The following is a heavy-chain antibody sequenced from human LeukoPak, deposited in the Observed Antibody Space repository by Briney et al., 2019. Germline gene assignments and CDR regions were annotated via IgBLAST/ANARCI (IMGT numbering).Heavy chain of an antibody. D-gene: IGHD1-14*01. CDR2: ISYDGSNK. CDR3: AREVWGPEY. CDR1: GFTFSSYA. J-gene: IGHJ4*02. V-gene: IGHV3-30-3*01. Sequence: PGGSLRLSCAASGFTFSSYAMHWVRQAPGKGLEWVAVISYDGSNKYYADSVKGRFTISRDNSKNTLYLQMNSLRAEDTVVYYCAREVWGPEYWGQGTLVTVSS.